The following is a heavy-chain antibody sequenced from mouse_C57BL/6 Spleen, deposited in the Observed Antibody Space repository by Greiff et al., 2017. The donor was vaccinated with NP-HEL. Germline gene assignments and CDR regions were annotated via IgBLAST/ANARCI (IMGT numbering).Heavy chain of an antibody. J-gene: IGHJ4*01. D-gene: IGHD2-4*01. CDR1: GYSITSGYD. CDR2: ISYSGST. Sequence: EVKLMESGPGMVKPSQSLSLTCTVTGYSITSGYDWHWIRHFPGNKLEWMGYISYSGSTDYNPSLKSRISITHDTSKNHFFLKLNSVTTEDTATYYCARDSYDYDGGYAMDYWGQGTSVTVSS. CDR3: ARDSYDYDGGYAMDY. V-gene: IGHV3-1*01.